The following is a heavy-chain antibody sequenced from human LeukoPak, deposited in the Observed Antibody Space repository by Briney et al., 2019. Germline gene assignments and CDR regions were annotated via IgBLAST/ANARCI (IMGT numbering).Heavy chain of an antibody. CDR1: GGSISSSSSY. D-gene: IGHD6-13*01. CDR2: IYYSGNT. J-gene: IGHJ4*02. Sequence: SETLSLTCTVSGGSISSSSSYWGWIRQPPGKGLEWIGYIYYSGNTNYNPSLKSRVTISVDKSKNQFSLKLSSVTAADTAVYFCARSIAADLDYWAQGTLVTVSS. CDR3: ARSIAADLDY. V-gene: IGHV4-61*05.